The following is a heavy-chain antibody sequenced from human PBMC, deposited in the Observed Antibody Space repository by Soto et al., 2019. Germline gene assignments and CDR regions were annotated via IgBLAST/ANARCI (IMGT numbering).Heavy chain of an antibody. CDR1: GFTFSSYA. CDR3: VKALRYFDWLPDFDY. J-gene: IGHJ4*02. Sequence: GSLRLSCSASGFTFSSYAMHGVRQAAGKGLEYVSAISSNGGSTYYADSVKGRFTISRDNSKNTLYLQMSSLRAEDTAVYYCVKALRYFDWLPDFDYWGQGTLVTVSS. CDR2: ISSNGGST. V-gene: IGHV3-64D*06. D-gene: IGHD3-9*01.